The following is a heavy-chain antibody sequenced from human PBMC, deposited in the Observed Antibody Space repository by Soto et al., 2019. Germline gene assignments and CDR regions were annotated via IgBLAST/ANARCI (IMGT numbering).Heavy chain of an antibody. CDR2: ISSSSSTI. D-gene: IGHD1-26*01. J-gene: IGHJ4*02. CDR3: ARDRSVGATTNYYFDY. Sequence: GGSLRLSCAASGFTFSSYSKNWVRQAPGKGLEWVSYISSSSSTIYYADSVKGRFTISRDNAKNSLYLQMNSLRDEDTAVYYCARDRSVGATTNYYFDYWGQGTLVTVSS. V-gene: IGHV3-48*02. CDR1: GFTFSSYS.